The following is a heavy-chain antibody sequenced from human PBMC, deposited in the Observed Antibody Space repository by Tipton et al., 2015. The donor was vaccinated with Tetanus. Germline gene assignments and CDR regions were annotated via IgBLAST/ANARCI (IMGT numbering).Heavy chain of an antibody. J-gene: IGHJ4*02. Sequence: QVQLVQSGAEVKKPGASVKVSCKASGYSLTDYYIHWVRQAPGQGLEWMGWINPNNGATNYAQKVQAWVTMTRDTSINTVFIERGSLRSDDTAVYYCAREEGAIKYYFEHWGQGTLVTVSS. D-gene: IGHD3-16*01. CDR2: INPNNGAT. CDR1: GYSLTDYY. V-gene: IGHV1-2*04. CDR3: AREEGAIKYYFEH.